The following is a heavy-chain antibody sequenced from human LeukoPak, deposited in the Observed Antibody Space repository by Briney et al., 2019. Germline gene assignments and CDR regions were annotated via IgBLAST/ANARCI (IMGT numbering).Heavy chain of an antibody. V-gene: IGHV4-39*01. Sequence: SETLSLTCTVSGGSISSNSYYWGWIRQPPGKGLEWIGSIYYSGSTYYNPSLKSRVTISVDTSKNHFSLRLSSVTAADTAVFYCARQPLATAGRIFDYWGQGTLVTVSS. J-gene: IGHJ4*02. D-gene: IGHD6-13*01. CDR2: IYYSGST. CDR3: ARQPLATAGRIFDY. CDR1: GGSISSNSYY.